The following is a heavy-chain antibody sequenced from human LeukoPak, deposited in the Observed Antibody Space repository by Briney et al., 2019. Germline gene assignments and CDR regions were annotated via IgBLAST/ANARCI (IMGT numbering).Heavy chain of an antibody. J-gene: IGHJ4*02. CDR1: GFIFSTYG. Sequence: GGSLRLSCAASGFIFSTYGMPWVRQAPGKGLEWVAVISYDGRKKYYADSVKGRFTISRDNSKNTLDLQMNSLRAEDTAVYYCSKATPPRDGSNPDYWGQGTLVTVSS. D-gene: IGHD5-24*01. V-gene: IGHV3-30*18. CDR2: ISYDGRKK. CDR3: SKATPPRDGSNPDY.